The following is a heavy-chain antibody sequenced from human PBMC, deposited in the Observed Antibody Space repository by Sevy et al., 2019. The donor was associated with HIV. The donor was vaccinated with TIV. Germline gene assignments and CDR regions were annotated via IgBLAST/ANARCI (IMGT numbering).Heavy chain of an antibody. CDR3: VRDGGCSSTSCLLYFDY. CDR2: ISSSSSYI. V-gene: IGHV3-21*01. Sequence: GGCLRLSCAASGFTFSRYSMNWVRQAPGKGLEWVSSISSSSSYIYYTDSVKGRFTISIDNAKNSLYLQMNSLRAEDTDVYYCVRDGGCSSTSCLLYFDYWGQGTLVTVSS. D-gene: IGHD2-2*01. CDR1: GFTFSRYS. J-gene: IGHJ4*02.